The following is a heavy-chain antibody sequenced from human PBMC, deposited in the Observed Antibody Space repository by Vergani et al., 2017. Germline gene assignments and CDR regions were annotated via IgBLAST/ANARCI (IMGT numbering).Heavy chain of an antibody. V-gene: IGHV4-59*13. CDR2: IYSTGST. Sequence: QVQLEESGPGLVKPSETLSLTCTVSGGSFNTYYWSWIRQSPGQGLEWIGYIYSTGSTNYNPSLNSRVTMSVDTSKNQFSLKLRSVTAADTAVYFFARVMYRDEASTGYHLEWMDIWGQGTTVTISS. CDR3: ARVMYRDEASTGYHLEWMDI. J-gene: IGHJ6*02. CDR1: GGSFNTYY. D-gene: IGHD3-9*01.